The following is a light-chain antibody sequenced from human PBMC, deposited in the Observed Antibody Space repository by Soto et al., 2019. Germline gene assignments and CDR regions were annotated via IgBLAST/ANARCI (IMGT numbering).Light chain of an antibody. CDR3: SSCADNKIYV. CDR1: RSDVGGHNC. Sequence: SVLTQPASVSGSPGQSVSISCTGTRSDVGGHNCVSWYQQHPGKVPKLIISEVNKRPSGVPDRFSGSKSGNTASLTVSGLQAEDEADYYCSSCADNKIYVFRTGTKVTVL. V-gene: IGLV2-8*01. CDR2: EVN. J-gene: IGLJ1*01.